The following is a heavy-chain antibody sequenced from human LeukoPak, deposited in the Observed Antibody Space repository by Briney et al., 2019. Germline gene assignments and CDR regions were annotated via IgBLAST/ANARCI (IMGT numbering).Heavy chain of an antibody. V-gene: IGHV4-30-2*01. CDR2: IYHSGST. CDR1: GGSISSGGYS. Sequence: SETLSLTCAVSGGSISSGGYSWSWIRPPPGQGLEWIVYIYHSGSTYYNPSLKSRVTISVDRSKNQFSLKLSSVTAADTAVYYCARGVAARAFDIWGQGTMVTVSS. J-gene: IGHJ3*02. CDR3: ARGVAARAFDI. D-gene: IGHD2-15*01.